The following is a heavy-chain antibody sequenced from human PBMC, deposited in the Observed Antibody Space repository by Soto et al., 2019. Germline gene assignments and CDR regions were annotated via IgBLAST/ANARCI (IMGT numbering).Heavy chain of an antibody. V-gene: IGHV4-30-2*01. J-gene: IGHJ6*02. Sequence: KTSETLSLTCAVSGGSISSGGNSWSWIRQPPGKGLEWIGYIYHSGSTYYNPSLKSRVTISVDRSKNQFSLKLSSVTAADTAVYYCAAFGYSGSSSGAVTDVWGQGTTVTVSS. CDR2: IYHSGST. D-gene: IGHD6-6*01. CDR1: GGSISSGGNS. CDR3: AAFGYSGSSSGAVTDV.